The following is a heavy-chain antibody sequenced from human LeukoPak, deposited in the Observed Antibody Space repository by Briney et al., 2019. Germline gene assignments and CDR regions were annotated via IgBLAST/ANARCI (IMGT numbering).Heavy chain of an antibody. V-gene: IGHV4-38-2*02. CDR3: ARVSGYDWESFYDY. Sequence: SETLSLTCTVSHYSISSGYYWGWIRQPPGKGLEWIGYIYYSGSTNYNPSLKSRVTISVDTSKNQFSLKLSSVTAADTAMYYCARVSGYDWESFYDYWGQGSPVTVSS. D-gene: IGHD5-12*01. CDR1: HYSISSGYY. CDR2: IYYSGST. J-gene: IGHJ4*02.